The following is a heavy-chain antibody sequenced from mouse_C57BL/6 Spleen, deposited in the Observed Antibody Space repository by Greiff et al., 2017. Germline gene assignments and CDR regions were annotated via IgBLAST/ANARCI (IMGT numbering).Heavy chain of an antibody. CDR2: ISDGGSYI. J-gene: IGHJ4*01. Sequence: EVQLKESGGGLVKPGGSLKLSCAASGFTFSSYAMSWVRQTPEKRLEWVANISDGGSYIYNTENVKGVFTISRDNAKNTLYLQMSHLKSEDTAMYYCERNNSKGPMDYWGQGTSVTVSS. V-gene: IGHV5-4*01. CDR1: GFTFSSYA. CDR3: ERNNSKGPMDY. D-gene: IGHD2-5*01.